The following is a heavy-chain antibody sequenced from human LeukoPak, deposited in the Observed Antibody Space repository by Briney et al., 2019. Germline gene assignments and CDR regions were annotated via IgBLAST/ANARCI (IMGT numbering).Heavy chain of an antibody. J-gene: IGHJ3*02. D-gene: IGHD5-12*01. CDR2: IKSKTDGGTT. V-gene: IGHV3-15*01. CDR1: GFTFSNAR. Sequence: GGSLRLSCAASGFTFSNARMSWVRQAPGKGLEWVGRIKSKTDGGTTDYAAPVKGRFTISRDDSKNTLYLQMNSLKTEDTAVYYCTAGVARVAFDIWGQGTMVTVSS. CDR3: TAGVARVAFDI.